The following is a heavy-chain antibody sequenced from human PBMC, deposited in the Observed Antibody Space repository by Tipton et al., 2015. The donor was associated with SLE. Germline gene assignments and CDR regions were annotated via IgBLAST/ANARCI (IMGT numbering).Heavy chain of an antibody. J-gene: IGHJ6*02. CDR2: IKEDGSEK. CDR1: GFTFSNYW. Sequence: GSLRLSCAASGFTFSNYWMTWVRQAPGKGLEWVANIKEDGSEKSYVDSVKGRFTISRDNAKNSLYLQMNSLRAEDTAVYYCARVIAAPPYGMDVWGQGTTVTVSS. D-gene: IGHD6-13*01. CDR3: ARVIAAPPYGMDV. V-gene: IGHV3-7*01.